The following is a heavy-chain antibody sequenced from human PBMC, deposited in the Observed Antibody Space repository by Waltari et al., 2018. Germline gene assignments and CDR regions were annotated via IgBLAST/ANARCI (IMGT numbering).Heavy chain of an antibody. CDR2: IHIPSTT. CDR3: ARLAVAGPDVFSYFYGMDV. J-gene: IGHJ6*02. D-gene: IGHD6-19*01. V-gene: IGHV3-53*02. Sequence: EVQLVETGGGLIQPGGSLRLSCAASGFTVSNNSKSWVRQAPGKGLEWVSVIHIPSTTYYADSVKGRFTMSRDNSKNTLSLQMNSLRDEDTAVYYCARLAVAGPDVFSYFYGMDVWGQGTTLTVSS. CDR1: GFTVSNNS.